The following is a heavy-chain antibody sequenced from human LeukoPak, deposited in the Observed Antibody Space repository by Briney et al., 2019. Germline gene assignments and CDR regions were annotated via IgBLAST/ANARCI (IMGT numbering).Heavy chain of an antibody. CDR1: GGSFSGYY. CDR2: INHSGST. D-gene: IGHD3-22*01. V-gene: IGHV4-34*01. CDR3: ARSASTYYYDTGTDY. J-gene: IGHJ4*02. Sequence: SETLSLTCAVYGGSFSGYYWSWIRQPPGKGLEWIGEINHSGSTNYNPSLKSRVTMSVDTSKNQFSLKLSSVTAADTAVYYCARSASTYYYDTGTDYWGQGTLVTVSS.